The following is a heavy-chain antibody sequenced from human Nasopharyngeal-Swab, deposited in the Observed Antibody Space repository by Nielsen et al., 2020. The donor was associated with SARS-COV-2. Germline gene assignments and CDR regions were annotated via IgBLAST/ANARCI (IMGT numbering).Heavy chain of an antibody. CDR3: ARDRGELLLHY. J-gene: IGHJ4*02. V-gene: IGHV1-46*01. CDR1: GYTFTSYY. Sequence: ASVKVSCKASGYTFTSYYMHWVRQAPGQGLEWMGIINPSGGSTSYTQKFQGRVTMTRDTSTSTVYMELSSLRSEDTAVYYCARDRGELLLHYWGQGTLVTVSS. D-gene: IGHD1-26*01. CDR2: INPSGGST.